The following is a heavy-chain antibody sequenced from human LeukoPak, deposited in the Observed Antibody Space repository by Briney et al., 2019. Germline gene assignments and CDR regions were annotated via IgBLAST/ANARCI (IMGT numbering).Heavy chain of an antibody. J-gene: IGHJ4*02. V-gene: IGHV3-7*01. CDR3: ARGLMVVGATTTTGGDY. CDR2: IKQDGSEK. Sequence: GGSLRLSCAASGFTFSSYWMSWVRQAPGKGLEWVANIKQDGSEKYYVDSVKGRFTISRDNAKNSLYLQMNSLRAEDTAVYYCARGLMVVGATTTTGGDYWGQGTLVTVSS. CDR1: GFTFSSYW. D-gene: IGHD1-26*01.